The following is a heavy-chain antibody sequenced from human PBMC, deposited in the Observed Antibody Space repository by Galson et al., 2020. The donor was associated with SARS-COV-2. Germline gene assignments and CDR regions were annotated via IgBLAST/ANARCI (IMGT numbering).Heavy chain of an antibody. J-gene: IGHJ6*02. CDR1: GFTFTNAW. V-gene: IGHV3-15*01. D-gene: IGHD3-3*01. CDR2: IKRLTDGGTT. CDR3: TTDPITLFGVIISVGDIDV. Sequence: TGGSLRLSCAASGFTFTNAWMSWVRQAPGKGLEWVGRIKRLTDGGTTDYAAPVKGRFTISRDDSKNTLYLQMNSLKTEDTAVYYCTTDPITLFGVIISVGDIDVWGQGTTVTVSS.